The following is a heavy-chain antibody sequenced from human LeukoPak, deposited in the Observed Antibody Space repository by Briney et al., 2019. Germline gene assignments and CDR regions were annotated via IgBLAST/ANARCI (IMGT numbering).Heavy chain of an antibody. J-gene: IGHJ4*02. CDR3: ARSYGDYGWDFDY. Sequence: PSDTLSLICTVCGGSISSSSYYWGWIRQPPGEGLEWIGSIYYSESTYYNPSLKSRVTISVDTSKNQFSLKLSSVTAADTAVYYCARSYGDYGWDFDYWGQGTLVTVSS. CDR1: GGSISSSSYY. V-gene: IGHV4-39*01. CDR2: IYYSEST. D-gene: IGHD4-17*01.